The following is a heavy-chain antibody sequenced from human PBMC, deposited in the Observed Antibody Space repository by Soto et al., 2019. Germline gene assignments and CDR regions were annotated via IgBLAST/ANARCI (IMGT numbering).Heavy chain of an antibody. CDR1: GYTFTSYG. J-gene: IGHJ4*02. V-gene: IGHV1-18*01. D-gene: IGHD6-19*01. CDR2: ISAYNGNT. Sequence: ASVKVSCKASGYTFTSYGISWVRQAPGQGLEWMGWISAYNGNTNYAQKLQGRVTMTTDTSTSTAYMELRSLRSDDTAVYYCARGSVAGTTTTEFDYWGQGXLVTVSS. CDR3: ARGSVAGTTTTEFDY.